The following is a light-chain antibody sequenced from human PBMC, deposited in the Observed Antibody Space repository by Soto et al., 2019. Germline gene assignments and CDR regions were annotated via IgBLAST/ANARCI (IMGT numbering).Light chain of an antibody. J-gene: IGKJ5*01. Sequence: EIVLTQSPATLSLSPGERATLSRTASQIVSTAFLAWYQQKPGQAPSLLIYGASNRATGVPERFRGRGSGTDFTLTISGLEPEDFAVYYCQQYVSSSITFGQGTRLEIK. CDR2: GAS. CDR3: QQYVSSSIT. CDR1: QIVSTAF. V-gene: IGKV3-20*01.